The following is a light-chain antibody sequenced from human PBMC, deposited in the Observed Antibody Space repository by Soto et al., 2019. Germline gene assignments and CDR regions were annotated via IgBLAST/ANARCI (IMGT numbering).Light chain of an antibody. CDR3: SSYAGSNNLYV. CDR2: EVS. J-gene: IGLJ1*01. V-gene: IGLV2-8*01. Sequence: QSVLAQPPSPSGSPGQSVTISCPGTSSDIGGYNYVSWYQQHPGKAPKLMIYEVSKRPSGVPDRLSGSKSGNTASLTVSGLQAEDEADYYCSSYAGSNNLYVFGTGTKVTVL. CDR1: SSDIGGYNY.